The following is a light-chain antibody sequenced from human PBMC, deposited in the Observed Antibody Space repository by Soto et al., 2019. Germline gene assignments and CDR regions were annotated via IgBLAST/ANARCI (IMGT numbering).Light chain of an antibody. Sequence: DIQMTQSPSSLSASVRDTVTISCRASQSVDRYLHWYQHKPGQAPKLLIFRASSLQRGVPTRFTGSGSGTHYTLVISSLQPEDFATYYCQQTYSTPPTFGGGTRVEI. CDR3: QQTYSTPPT. CDR1: QSVDRY. CDR2: RAS. J-gene: IGKJ4*01. V-gene: IGKV1-39*01.